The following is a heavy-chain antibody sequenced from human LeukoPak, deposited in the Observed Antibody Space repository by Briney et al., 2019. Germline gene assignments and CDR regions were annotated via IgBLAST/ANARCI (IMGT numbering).Heavy chain of an antibody. D-gene: IGHD1-26*01. Sequence: SETLSLTCAVYGGSFSGYYWNWIRQPPGKGLEWIGEINHSGSTNYNPSLKSRVTISVDTSKNQFSLKLSSVTAADTAVYYCARSIVGATYTIDYWGQGTLVTVSS. CDR3: ARSIVGATYTIDY. J-gene: IGHJ4*02. CDR1: GGSFSGYY. V-gene: IGHV4-34*01. CDR2: INHSGST.